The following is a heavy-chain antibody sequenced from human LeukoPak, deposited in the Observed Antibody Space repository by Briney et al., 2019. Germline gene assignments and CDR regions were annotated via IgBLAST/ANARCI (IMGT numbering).Heavy chain of an antibody. Sequence: ASVKVSCKASGYTFTSYAMHWVRQAPGQRLEWMGWINAGNGNTKYSQKFQGRVTITRDTSASTAYMELSSLRSEDTAVYYCARGHSYYYDSSGHLNWFDPWGQGTLVTVSS. CDR2: INAGNGNT. CDR3: ARGHSYYYDSSGHLNWFDP. V-gene: IGHV1-3*01. D-gene: IGHD3-22*01. J-gene: IGHJ5*02. CDR1: GYTFTSYA.